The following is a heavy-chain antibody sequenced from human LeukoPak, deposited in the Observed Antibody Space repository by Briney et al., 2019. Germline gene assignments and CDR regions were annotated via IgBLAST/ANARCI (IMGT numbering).Heavy chain of an antibody. Sequence: PGGSLRLSCAASGFTFSSYAMSWVRQAPGKGLEWVSAISGSGGSTYYADSVRGRFTISRDNSKDTLYLQMNSLRAEDTAVYFCARTNTMVRGVIIDPLEDWGQGTLVTVSS. V-gene: IGHV3-23*01. D-gene: IGHD3-10*01. CDR2: ISGSGGST. CDR3: ARTNTMVRGVIIDPLED. J-gene: IGHJ4*02. CDR1: GFTFSSYA.